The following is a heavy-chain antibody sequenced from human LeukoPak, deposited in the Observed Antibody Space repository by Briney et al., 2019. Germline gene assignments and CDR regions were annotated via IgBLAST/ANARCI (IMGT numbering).Heavy chain of an antibody. D-gene: IGHD3-10*01. CDR3: ASGIYGSGSYYYYYYGMDV. CDR2: IYYSGST. V-gene: IGHV4-31*03. J-gene: IGHJ6*02. CDR1: GGSISSGGYY. Sequence: PSETLSLTCTVSGGSISSGGYYWSWIRQHPGKGLEWIGYIYYSGSTYYNPSLKSRVTISVDTSKNQFSLKLSSVTAADTAVYYCASGIYGSGSYYYYYYGMDVWGQGTTVTVSS.